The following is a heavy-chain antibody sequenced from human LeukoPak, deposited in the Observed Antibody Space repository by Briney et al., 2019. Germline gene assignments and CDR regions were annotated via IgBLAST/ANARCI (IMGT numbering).Heavy chain of an antibody. Sequence: GAAVKVSCKASGYTFTSYYMHWVRQAPGQGLEWMGLINPSGGSTSYAQKFQGRVTMTRDMSTSTVYMELSSLRSEDTAVYYCARDSPTVYYYDSSGSFFDYWGQGTLVTVSS. CDR3: ARDSPTVYYYDSSGSFFDY. D-gene: IGHD3-22*01. CDR2: INPSGGST. CDR1: GYTFTSYY. V-gene: IGHV1-46*01. J-gene: IGHJ4*02.